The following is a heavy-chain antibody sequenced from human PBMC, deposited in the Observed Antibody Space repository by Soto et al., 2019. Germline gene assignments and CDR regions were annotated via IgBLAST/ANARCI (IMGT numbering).Heavy chain of an antibody. J-gene: IGHJ4*02. V-gene: IGHV3-9*01. CDR3: AKDMAALLWFEGFDY. CDR2: ISWNSGSI. CDR1: GFTFDDYA. Sequence: EVQLVESGGGLVQPGRSLRLSCAASGFTFDDYAMHWVRQAPGKGLEWVSGISWNSGSIGYADSVKGRFTISRDNAKNSLYLQMNSLRAEDTALYYCAKDMAALLWFEGFDYWGQGILVTVSS. D-gene: IGHD3-10*01.